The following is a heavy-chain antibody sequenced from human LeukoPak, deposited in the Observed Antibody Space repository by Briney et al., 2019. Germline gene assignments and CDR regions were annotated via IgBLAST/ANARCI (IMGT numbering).Heavy chain of an antibody. CDR3: ARRSGSYGPYYYYYYMDV. J-gene: IGHJ6*03. D-gene: IGHD1-26*01. CDR1: GFTFSSYA. Sequence: GESMRLSCAASGFTFSSYAMSWVRQAQGKGLEWVSAISGSGGRTYYADSVTGRFTISRDNSKNTLYLQMNSRRAEDTAVYYCARRSGSYGPYYYYYYMDVWGKGTTVTVSS. CDR2: ISGSGGRT. V-gene: IGHV3-23*01.